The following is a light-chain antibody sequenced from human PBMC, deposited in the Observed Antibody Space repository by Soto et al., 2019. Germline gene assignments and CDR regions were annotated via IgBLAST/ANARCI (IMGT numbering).Light chain of an antibody. Sequence: QSALTQPASVSGSPGQSITISCTGTSSDVGGYNYVSWYQHHPGKAPKLMIYEDSNRPSGVSNRFSGSKSGNTASLTISGLPAEDEADYYCTSDASSSTLVFGGGTKLTVL. CDR1: SSDVGGYNY. CDR3: TSDASSSTLV. CDR2: EDS. J-gene: IGLJ3*02. V-gene: IGLV2-14*01.